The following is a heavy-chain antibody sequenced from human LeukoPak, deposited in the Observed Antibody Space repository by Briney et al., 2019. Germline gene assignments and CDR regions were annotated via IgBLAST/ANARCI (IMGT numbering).Heavy chain of an antibody. V-gene: IGHV4-34*01. CDR2: INHSGST. CDR3: ASSSSSSXXGXVDY. CDR1: GGSFSGYY. D-gene: IGHD6-13*01. J-gene: IGHJ4*02. Sequence: SETLSLTCAVYGGSFSGYYWSWIRQPPGKGLEWIGEINHSGSTNYNPSLKSRVTIPVDTSKNQFSLKLSSVTAADTAVYYCASSSSSSXXGXVDYWGQGTLVTVSS.